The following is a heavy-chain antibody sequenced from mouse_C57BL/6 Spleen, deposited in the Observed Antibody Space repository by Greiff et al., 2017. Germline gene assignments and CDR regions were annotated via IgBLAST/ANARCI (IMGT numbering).Heavy chain of an antibody. CDR3: AKNKGGSVYAMDY. CDR1: GFTLTSYG. D-gene: IGHD1-1*02. CDR2: IWSGGST. Sequence: QVQLQQSGPGLVQPSQCLYISCTASGFTLTSYGVHWVSQPPGKGLEWLGVIWSGGSTDYNAAYISRLSISKDNTKSQVFFKMNILLADYNAIYYCAKNKGGSVYAMDYWGQGTSVTVSS. J-gene: IGHJ4*01. V-gene: IGHV2-4*01.